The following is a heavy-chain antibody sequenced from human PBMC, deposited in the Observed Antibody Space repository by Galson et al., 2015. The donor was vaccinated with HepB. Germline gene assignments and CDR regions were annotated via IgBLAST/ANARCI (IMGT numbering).Heavy chain of an antibody. J-gene: IGHJ2*01. CDR2: IYYSGST. CDR1: GGSISSSSYY. Sequence: SETLSLTCTVSGGSISSSSYYWGWIRQPPGKGLEWIGSIYYSGSTYYNPSLKSRVTISVDTSKNQFSLKLSSVTAADTAVYYCARLFGGGDYVRWYFDLWGRGTLVTVSS. V-gene: IGHV4-39*01. CDR3: ARLFGGGDYVRWYFDL. D-gene: IGHD4-17*01.